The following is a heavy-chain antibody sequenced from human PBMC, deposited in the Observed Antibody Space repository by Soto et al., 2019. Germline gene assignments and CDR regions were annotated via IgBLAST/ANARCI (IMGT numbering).Heavy chain of an antibody. CDR3: VSPATVWGDFDY. CDR2: INADNGNT. Sequence: QVHLVQSGAEVKKPGASVKLSCKASGYTFISSAMHWVRQAPGQRPEWLGWINADNGNTFYSQRFQGRVTITRDTSAKTGYMELSSLRSEDTAVYYCVSPATVWGDFDYWGQGTLVTVSS. CDR1: GYTFISSA. V-gene: IGHV1-3*01. D-gene: IGHD2-15*01. J-gene: IGHJ4*02.